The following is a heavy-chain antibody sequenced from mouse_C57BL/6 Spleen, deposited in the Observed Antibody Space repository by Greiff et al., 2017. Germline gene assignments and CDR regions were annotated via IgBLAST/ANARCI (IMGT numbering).Heavy chain of an antibody. CDR3: ARSVHYYGSSYFDY. D-gene: IGHD1-1*01. CDR1: GYAFSSSW. V-gene: IGHV1-82*01. J-gene: IGHJ2*01. Sequence: VQGVESGPELVKPGASVKISCKASGYAFSSSWMNWVKQRPGKGLEWIGRIYPGDGDTNYNGKFKGKATLTADKSSSTAYMQLSSLTSEDSAVYFCARSVHYYGSSYFDYWGQGTTLTVSS. CDR2: IYPGDGDT.